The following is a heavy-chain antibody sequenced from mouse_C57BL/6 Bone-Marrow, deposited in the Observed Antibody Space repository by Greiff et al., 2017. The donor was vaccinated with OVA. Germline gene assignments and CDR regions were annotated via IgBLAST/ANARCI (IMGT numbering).Heavy chain of an antibody. V-gene: IGHV1-81*01. CDR2: IYPGSGNN. D-gene: IGHD1-2*01. Sequence: QVQLKQSGAELARPGASVKLSCKASGYTFTSYGISWVKQRTGQGLEWIGEIYPGSGNNYYNEKFKGKATLTADKSSSTAYMELRSLTSEDSAVYFCARSILRQYYFDYWGQGTTLTVSS. J-gene: IGHJ2*01. CDR3: ARSILRQYYFDY. CDR1: GYTFTSYG.